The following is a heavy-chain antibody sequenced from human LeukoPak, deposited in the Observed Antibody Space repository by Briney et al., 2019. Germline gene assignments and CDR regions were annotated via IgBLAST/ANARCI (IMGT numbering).Heavy chain of an antibody. V-gene: IGHV4-38-2*01. J-gene: IGHJ4*02. CDR2: IYHSGST. D-gene: IGHD3-10*01. CDR3: ARDGSGSYYKR. Sequence: PSETLSLSCAVSGYSISSGYYWGWIRQPPGKGLEWIGSIYHSGSTYYNPSLKSRVTISVDTSKNQFSLKLGSVTAADTAVYYCARDGSGSYYKRWGQGTLVTVSS. CDR1: GYSISSGYY.